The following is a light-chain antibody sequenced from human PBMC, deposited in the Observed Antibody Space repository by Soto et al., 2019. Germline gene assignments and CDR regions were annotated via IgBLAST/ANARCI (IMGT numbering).Light chain of an antibody. J-gene: IGKJ5*01. CDR3: QQYTNWPPNT. Sequence: EIVMTQSPATLSVSPGERATLSCRASQRVYSNLAWYQQRPGQAPRLLIYGASTRATGVPARFSGRGSGTEFTLTISSLQSEDFAVYYGQQYTNWPPNTFGQGTRLEIK. CDR2: GAS. V-gene: IGKV3-15*01. CDR1: QRVYSN.